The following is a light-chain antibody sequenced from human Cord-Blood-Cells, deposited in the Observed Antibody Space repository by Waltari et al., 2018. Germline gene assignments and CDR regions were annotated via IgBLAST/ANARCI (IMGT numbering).Light chain of an antibody. V-gene: IGKV3-11*01. CDR1: QSVSSY. J-gene: IGKJ4*01. CDR2: DAS. Sequence: IVLTQSPATLSLSPGARATLSCRASQSVSSYLAWYQQKPCQSPRLLIYDASNSATGIPARCSGSASGTDFTLTISSLEPEDFAVYYCQQRSNWPLTFGGGTKVEIK. CDR3: QQRSNWPLT.